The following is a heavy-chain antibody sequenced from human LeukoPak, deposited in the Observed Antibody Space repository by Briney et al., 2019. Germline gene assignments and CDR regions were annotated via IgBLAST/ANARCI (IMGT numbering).Heavy chain of an antibody. CDR3: ARGSSSSRPNFDY. CDR1: GGSISSGGNY. J-gene: IGHJ4*02. V-gene: IGHV4-31*03. CDR2: IYYNGST. D-gene: IGHD6-6*01. Sequence: SETLSLTCTVSGGSISSGGNYWTWIRQHPEKGLEWIGYIYYNGSTYYNPSLKGRITISADTSKNQFSLKVSSVTAADTAVYYCARGSSSSRPNFDYWGQGTLVAVSS.